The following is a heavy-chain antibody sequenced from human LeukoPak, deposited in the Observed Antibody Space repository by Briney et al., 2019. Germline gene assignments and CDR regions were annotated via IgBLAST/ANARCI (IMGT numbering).Heavy chain of an antibody. CDR1: RFIFSTYG. J-gene: IGHJ6*03. V-gene: IGHV3-30*02. CDR2: IRYDGDNI. D-gene: IGHD1-1*01. Sequence: PGGSLRLSCAASRFIFSTYGMHWVRQAPGKGLEWVAFIRYDGDNIYYADSVKGRFTISRDNAKNTLYLQMSSLRADDTAVYYCVKTGGFYYYMDVCGTGTTVIVSS. CDR3: VKTGGFYYYMDV.